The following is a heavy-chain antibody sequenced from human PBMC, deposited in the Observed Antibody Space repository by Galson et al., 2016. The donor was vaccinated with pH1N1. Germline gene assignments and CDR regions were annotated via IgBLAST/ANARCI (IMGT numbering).Heavy chain of an antibody. CDR3: ARDLARQHDS. V-gene: IGHV1-46*01. J-gene: IGHJ4*02. Sequence: SVKVSCKASGYIFTSYYIHWVRQAPGQGLEWLGVIDPRGGTTYAQKFHGRVTMTSDTSTNTVSLELSSLKSDDTAVYFCARDLARQHDSWAQGTLVTVSS. CDR1: GYIFTSYY. CDR2: IDPRGGT.